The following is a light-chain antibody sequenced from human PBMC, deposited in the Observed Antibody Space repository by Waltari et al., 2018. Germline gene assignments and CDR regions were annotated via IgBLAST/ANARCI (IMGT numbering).Light chain of an antibody. J-gene: IGKJ1*01. Sequence: AIQMTQSPSSLSASVGDRVTITCRASQGIRTDLGWYQQRPGKAPILLIYAASSLPNGVPSRFGGSGSGTGFTLTISSLQPEDFGTYYCLQDYSYPLTFGQGTKVEIK. CDR1: QGIRTD. V-gene: IGKV1-6*01. CDR2: AAS. CDR3: LQDYSYPLT.